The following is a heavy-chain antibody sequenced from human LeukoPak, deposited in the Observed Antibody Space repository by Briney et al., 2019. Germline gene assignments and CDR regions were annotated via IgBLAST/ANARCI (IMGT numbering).Heavy chain of an antibody. CDR2: IHYSGTT. Sequence: SETLSLTCTVSGGSISGYYWSWIRQTPGKGLEWIGSIHYSGTTNYNPSLKSRLTISVATSTHQFSLTVTSASAADTAVYSCASETGWSHWYFDLWGRGALVTVSS. CDR3: ASETGWSHWYFDL. J-gene: IGHJ2*01. V-gene: IGHV4-59*01. D-gene: IGHD1-14*01. CDR1: GGSISGYY.